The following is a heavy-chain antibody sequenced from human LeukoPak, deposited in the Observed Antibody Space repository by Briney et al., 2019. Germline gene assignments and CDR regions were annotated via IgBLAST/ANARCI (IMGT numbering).Heavy chain of an antibody. D-gene: IGHD2-15*01. CDR1: GFTFSSYW. V-gene: IGHV3-7*01. CDR3: VADSGGSRY. J-gene: IGHJ4*02. CDR2: IKQDGSEK. Sequence: PGGSLRLSCAASGFTFSSYWMSWVRQAPGKGLEWVANIKQDGSEKYYVDSVKGRFTISRDNAKNSLYLQMNSLRAEVTAVYYCVADSGGSRYWGQGTLVTVSS.